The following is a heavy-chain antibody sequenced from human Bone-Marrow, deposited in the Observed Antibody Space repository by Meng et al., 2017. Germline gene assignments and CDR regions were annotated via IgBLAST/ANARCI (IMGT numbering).Heavy chain of an antibody. J-gene: IGHJ5*02. CDR3: ARVREYCSGGSCYPNLFDP. D-gene: IGHD2-15*01. V-gene: IGHV4-30-4*07. CDR1: GGYTTSGGYS. Sequence: QLLLQEYGQGLLKHSQTISLTCAVFGGYTTSGGYSWSWIRQPPGKGLEWIGYTYYSGTTNYNPSLKSRVTISLDTSKNQFSLNLSSVTAADTAVYYCARVREYCSGGSCYPNLFDPWGQGTLVTVSS. CDR2: TYYSGTT.